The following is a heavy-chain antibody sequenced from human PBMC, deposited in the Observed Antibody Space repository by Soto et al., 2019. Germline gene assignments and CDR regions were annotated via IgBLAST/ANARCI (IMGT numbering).Heavy chain of an antibody. CDR2: IYYSGST. CDR1: GGSISSYY. J-gene: IGHJ4*02. D-gene: IGHD6-19*01. Sequence: QVQLQESGPGLVKPSETLSLTCTVSGGSISSYYWSWIRQPPGKGLEWIGYIYYSGSTNYNPSLKSRVTISVDTSKNQFSLKLSSVTAADTAVYYCARLIAGSGWYVPFGGFDYWGQGTLVTVSS. CDR3: ARLIAGSGWYVPFGGFDY. V-gene: IGHV4-59*08.